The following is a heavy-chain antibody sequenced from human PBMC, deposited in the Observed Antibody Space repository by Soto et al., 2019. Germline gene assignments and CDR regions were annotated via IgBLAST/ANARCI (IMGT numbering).Heavy chain of an antibody. D-gene: IGHD4-17*01. V-gene: IGHV4-59*01. CDR2: IYYNGST. J-gene: IGHJ4*02. Sequence: SETLSLTCTVSGGSISSYYWSWIRQPPGKGLEWIGYIYYNGSTNYNPSIKSRVTITVDTSKNQFSLKLSFVTVADTAVYYCARVYGDYLDYWGQGTLVTVSS. CDR3: ARVYGDYLDY. CDR1: GGSISSYY.